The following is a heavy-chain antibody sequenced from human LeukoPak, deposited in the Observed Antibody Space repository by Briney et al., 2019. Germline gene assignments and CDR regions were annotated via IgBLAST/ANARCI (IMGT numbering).Heavy chain of an antibody. CDR2: INPSGGST. V-gene: IGHV1-46*01. D-gene: IGHD5-24*01. CDR1: GYTFTNYY. J-gene: IGHJ4*02. Sequence: ASVNVSFMASGYTFTNYYMHWVRQAPGQGLEWMGIINPSGGSTSYAQKFQGRVTMTRDTSTSTVYMELSSLRSEDTAVYYCARDRIGYNKLGDYWGQGTLVTVSS. CDR3: ARDRIGYNKLGDY.